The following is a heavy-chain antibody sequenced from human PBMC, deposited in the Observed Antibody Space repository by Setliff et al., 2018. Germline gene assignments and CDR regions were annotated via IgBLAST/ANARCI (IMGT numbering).Heavy chain of an antibody. J-gene: IGHJ3*02. Sequence: ASVKVSCKASGYTFTSYAMHWVRQAPGQRLEWMGWINAGNGNTKYSQKFQGRVTITRDTSASTAYMELSSLRSEDTAVYYCARLAEQWLVRDAFDIWGQGTMVTVSS. V-gene: IGHV1-3*01. CDR2: INAGNGNT. CDR1: GYTFTSYA. CDR3: ARLAEQWLVRDAFDI. D-gene: IGHD6-19*01.